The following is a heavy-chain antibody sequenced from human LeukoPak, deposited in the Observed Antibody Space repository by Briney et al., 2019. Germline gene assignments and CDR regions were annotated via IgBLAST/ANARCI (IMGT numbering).Heavy chain of an antibody. J-gene: IGHJ5*02. D-gene: IGHD3-3*01. V-gene: IGHV4-34*01. CDR3: ARHLGDYDFWSGYYSLNWFDP. Sequence: SETLSLTCAVYGGSFSGYYWSWIRQPPGKGLEWIGEINHSGSTNYNPSLKSRVTISVDTSKNQFSLKLSSVTAADTAVYYCARHLGDYDFWSGYYSLNWFDPWGQGTLVTVSS. CDR2: INHSGST. CDR1: GGSFSGYY.